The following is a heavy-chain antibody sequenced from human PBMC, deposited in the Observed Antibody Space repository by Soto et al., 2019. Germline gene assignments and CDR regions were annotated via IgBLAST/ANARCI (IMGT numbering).Heavy chain of an antibody. Sequence: SETLSLTCAVSGGSISSGGYSWSWIRQPPGKGLEWIGYIYHSGSTYYNPSLKSRVTISVDTSKNQFSLKLSSVTAADTAVYYCARGLTTVTTVRFFDDWGQGTLVTVSS. CDR1: GGSISSGGYS. CDR2: IYHSGST. V-gene: IGHV4-30-2*01. D-gene: IGHD4-17*01. CDR3: ARGLTTVTTVRFFDD. J-gene: IGHJ4*02.